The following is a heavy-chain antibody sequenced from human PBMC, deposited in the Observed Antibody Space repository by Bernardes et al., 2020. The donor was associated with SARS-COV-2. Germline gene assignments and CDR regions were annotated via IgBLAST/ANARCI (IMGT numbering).Heavy chain of an antibody. CDR3: ARSIWTGGGGFYYYYGMDV. CDR2: IIPIFGTA. D-gene: IGHD3-10*01. V-gene: IGHV1-69*13. J-gene: IGHJ6*02. Sequence: SVKVSCKASGGTFSSYAISWVRQAPGQGLEWMGGIIPIFGTANYAQKFQGRVTITADESTSTAYMELSSLRSEDTAVYYCARSIWTGGGGFYYYYGMDVWGQGTTVTVSS. CDR1: GGTFSSYA.